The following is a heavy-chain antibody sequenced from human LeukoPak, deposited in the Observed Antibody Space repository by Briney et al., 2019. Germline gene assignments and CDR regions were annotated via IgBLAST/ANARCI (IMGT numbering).Heavy chain of an antibody. Sequence: PSETLSLTCAVYGGSFSGYYWSWIRQPPGKGLEWIGEINHSGSTNYNPSLKSRVTISVDKSKNQFSLKLSSVTAADTAVYYCASLLMSRRWVFGAFDIWGQGTMVTVSS. CDR1: GGSFSGYY. J-gene: IGHJ3*02. CDR2: INHSGST. CDR3: ASLLMSRRWVFGAFDI. V-gene: IGHV4-34*01. D-gene: IGHD2-8*01.